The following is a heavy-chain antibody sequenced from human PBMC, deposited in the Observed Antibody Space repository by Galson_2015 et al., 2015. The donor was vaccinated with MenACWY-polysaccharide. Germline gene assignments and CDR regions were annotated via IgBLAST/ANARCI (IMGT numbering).Heavy chain of an antibody. CDR1: GFKFSNYW. Sequence: SLRLSCAASGFKFSNYWMTWVRQAPGKGLEWVANIKKDGSEKHYVDSVKGRFTISRDNALYLQMNSLRAEDTAVYFCARGHYGMDVWGQVTTVTVSS. J-gene: IGHJ6*02. CDR3: ARGHYGMDV. CDR2: IKKDGSEK. V-gene: IGHV3-7*01.